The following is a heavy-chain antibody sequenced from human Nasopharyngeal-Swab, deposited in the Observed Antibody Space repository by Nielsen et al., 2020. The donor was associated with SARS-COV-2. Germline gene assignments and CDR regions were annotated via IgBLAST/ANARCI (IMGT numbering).Heavy chain of an antibody. Sequence: VRQAPGKGLEWISYISDDNTIFYADSVKGRFTISRDSAKNSLYLHMNSLRDEDTAPYYCARDSELLTNYYGLDYWGQGTLVTVSS. CDR2: ISDDNTI. CDR3: ARDSELLTNYYGLDY. D-gene: IGHD3-9*01. J-gene: IGHJ4*02. V-gene: IGHV3-69-1*02.